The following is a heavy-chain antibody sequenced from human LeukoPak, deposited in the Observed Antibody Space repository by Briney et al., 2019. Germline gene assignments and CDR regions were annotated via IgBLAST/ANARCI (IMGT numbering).Heavy chain of an antibody. Sequence: GSLRLSCAASGFTFSNYWMTWVRQAPGKGLEWVANINQDGSEEYYMDSVKARFTISRDNAKDSLSLQMNSLRAEDTAVYYCVRDGGVSGYDLLDYWGQGTLVTVSS. J-gene: IGHJ4*02. D-gene: IGHD5-12*01. V-gene: IGHV3-7*01. CDR3: VRDGGVSGYDLLDY. CDR2: INQDGSEE. CDR1: GFTFSNYW.